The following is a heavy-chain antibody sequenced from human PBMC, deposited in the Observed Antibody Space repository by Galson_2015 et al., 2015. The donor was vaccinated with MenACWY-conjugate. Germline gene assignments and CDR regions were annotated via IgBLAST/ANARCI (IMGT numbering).Heavy chain of an antibody. V-gene: IGHV3-23*01. Sequence: SLRLSCAASGFTFSSYAMTWVRQAPGKGLEWVSTVSDSGRSTYYADSVKGRVTISRDNSKNTVFLQMNSLRAEDTAAYYCAKDLVKNYEMLTGYYSDWGQGTLVTVSS. D-gene: IGHD3-9*01. CDR3: AKDLVKNYEMLTGYYSD. J-gene: IGHJ4*02. CDR2: VSDSGRST. CDR1: GFTFSSYA.